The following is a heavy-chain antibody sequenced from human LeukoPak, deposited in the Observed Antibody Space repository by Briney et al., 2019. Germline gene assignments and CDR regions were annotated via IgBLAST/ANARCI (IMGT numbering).Heavy chain of an antibody. Sequence: SETPSLTCTVSGGSISSYYWSWIRQPAGKGLEWIGRIYTSGSTNYNPSLKSRVTMSVDTSKDQFSLKLSSVTAADTAVYYCASGIEYSSSDYWGQGTLVTVSS. CDR2: IYTSGST. CDR3: ASGIEYSSSDY. V-gene: IGHV4-4*07. J-gene: IGHJ4*02. D-gene: IGHD6-6*01. CDR1: GGSISSYY.